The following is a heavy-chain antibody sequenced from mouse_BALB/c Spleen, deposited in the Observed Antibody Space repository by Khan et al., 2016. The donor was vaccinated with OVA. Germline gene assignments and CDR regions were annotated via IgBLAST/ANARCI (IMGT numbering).Heavy chain of an antibody. CDR2: IWGGGST. J-gene: IGHJ4*01. Sequence: QVQLKDSGPGLVAPSQNLSITCTVSGFSLSDYGVSWIRQPPGKGLEWLGVIWGGGSTYYNSAITSRLSISKDNSKSQVFLKMSSLQSDDTAMFYCAKGVWSYYYTLDYWGQGTSVTVSS. CDR3: AKGVWSYYYTLDY. CDR1: GFSLSDYG. V-gene: IGHV2-6-5*01.